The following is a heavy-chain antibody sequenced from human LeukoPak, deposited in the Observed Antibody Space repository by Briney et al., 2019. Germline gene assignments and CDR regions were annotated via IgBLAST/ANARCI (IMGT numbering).Heavy chain of an antibody. D-gene: IGHD1-26*01. V-gene: IGHV4-61*02. CDR1: GGSISSGSYY. Sequence: PSQTLSLTCTVSGGSISSGSYYWSRIRQPAGKGLEWIGRIYTSGSTNYNPSLKSRVTISVDTSKNQFSLKLSSVTAADTAVYYCASVSGSYYYFDYWGQGTLVTVSS. J-gene: IGHJ4*02. CDR2: IYTSGST. CDR3: ASVSGSYYYFDY.